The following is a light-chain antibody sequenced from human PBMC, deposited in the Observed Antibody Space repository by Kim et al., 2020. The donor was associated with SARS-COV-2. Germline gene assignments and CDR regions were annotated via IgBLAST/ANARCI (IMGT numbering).Light chain of an antibody. Sequence: SASVGDRVTITCRASQSTSGYLNWYQQNPGKAPKRLIYAASNLQSGVPSRFTGSRSETTFTLTISGLQPEDSATYYCQQTYNAPWTFGQGTKLEIK. J-gene: IGKJ2*01. CDR2: AAS. CDR3: QQTYNAPWT. CDR1: QSTSGY. V-gene: IGKV1-39*01.